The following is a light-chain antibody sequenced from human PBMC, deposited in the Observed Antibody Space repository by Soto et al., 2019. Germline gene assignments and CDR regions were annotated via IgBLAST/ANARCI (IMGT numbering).Light chain of an antibody. CDR3: HQRQYWPPIT. J-gene: IGKJ5*01. V-gene: IGKV3-11*01. CDR2: DAS. CDR1: LSVSVY. Sequence: VVLTHSPATLSLSPGERATLSCRICLSVSVYLDWYQQKPGQAPRLLISDASNRATGIPARFSGSGSGTDFTLTISSLEPEDFAVYYCHQRQYWPPITFGQGTRLEIK.